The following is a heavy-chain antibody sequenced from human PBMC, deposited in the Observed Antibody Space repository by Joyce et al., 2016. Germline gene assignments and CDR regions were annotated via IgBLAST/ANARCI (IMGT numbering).Heavy chain of an antibody. J-gene: IGHJ4*02. D-gene: IGHD3-10*01. V-gene: IGHV4-34*01. CDR3: TKEGRALWFESW. CDR2: INHSGRT. CDR1: GGSFSGYY. Sequence: QVQLQQWGAGLLKPSDTLSLTCAVYGGSFSGYYYNWFRQPPGKGLEWIGEINHSGRTNDNPSLKSRVAISIDTSKNQFSLKLTSVTAADTAVYYCTKEGRALWFESWWGQGTLVTVSS.